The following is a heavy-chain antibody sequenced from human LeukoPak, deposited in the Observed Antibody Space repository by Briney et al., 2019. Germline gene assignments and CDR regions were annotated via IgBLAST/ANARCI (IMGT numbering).Heavy chain of an antibody. D-gene: IGHD6-19*01. CDR1: GFTFSSYA. V-gene: IGHV3-23*01. Sequence: PGGSLRLSCAASGFTFSSYAMSWVRQAPGKGLEWVSAISGSGGSTYYADSVKGRFTISRDNSKNTLYLQMNSLRAEDTAVYYCAKDTRSPGRINQDSSGWSGVFDYWGQGTLVTVSS. CDR2: ISGSGGST. CDR3: AKDTRSPGRINQDSSGWSGVFDY. J-gene: IGHJ4*02.